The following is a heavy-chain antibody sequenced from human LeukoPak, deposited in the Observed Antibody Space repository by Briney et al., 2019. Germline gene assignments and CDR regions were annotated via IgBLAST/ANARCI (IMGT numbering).Heavy chain of an antibody. D-gene: IGHD4-23*01. CDR1: GGSFSGYY. Sequence: PSETLSLTCAVYGGSFSGYYWSWIRQPPGKGLEWIGEINHSGSTNYNPSLKSRVTISVGTSKNQFSLKLSSVTAADTAVYYCARGRSRGVVSDCDYWGQGTLVTVSS. CDR3: ARGRSRGVVSDCDY. CDR2: INHSGST. V-gene: IGHV4-34*01. J-gene: IGHJ4*02.